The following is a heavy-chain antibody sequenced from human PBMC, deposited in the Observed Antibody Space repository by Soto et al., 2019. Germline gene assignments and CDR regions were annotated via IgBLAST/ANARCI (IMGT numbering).Heavy chain of an antibody. CDR1: EFSLSTSGLS. J-gene: IGHJ4*02. CDR2: IYWDDDK. CDR3: AHRWSGSYYFDS. V-gene: IGHV2-5*02. Sequence: ESGPTLVNPTQTLTLTCSFSEFSLSTSGLSVSWIRQPPGKALEWLALIYWDDDKRYSPSLKSRLTITKDTSKNQVVLTMTNMDPVDTGTYYCAHRWSGSYYFDSWDQQTLVTVSS. D-gene: IGHD1-26*01.